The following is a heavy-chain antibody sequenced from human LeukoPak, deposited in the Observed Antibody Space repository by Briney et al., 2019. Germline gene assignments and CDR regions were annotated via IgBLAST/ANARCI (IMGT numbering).Heavy chain of an antibody. CDR1: GYTFTSYG. CDR2: IIPIFGTA. D-gene: IGHD3-16*02. J-gene: IGHJ3*02. CDR3: ARSYDYVWGSYRDDAFDI. V-gene: IGHV1-69*05. Sequence: GASVKVSCKASGYTFTSYGISWVRQAPGQGLEWMGGIIPIFGTANYAQKFQGRVTITTDESTSTAYMELSSLRSEDTAVYYCARSYDYVWGSYRDDAFDIWGQGTMVTVSS.